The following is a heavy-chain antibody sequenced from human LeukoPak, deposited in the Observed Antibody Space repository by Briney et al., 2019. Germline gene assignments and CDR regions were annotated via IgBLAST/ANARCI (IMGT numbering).Heavy chain of an antibody. V-gene: IGHV2-5*02. D-gene: IGHD3-9*01. Sequence: SGPTLVKPSQTLTLTCTFSGFSLTTFGLGVAWIRQPPGKALEWLGLYFWDGDQRYSPPLKGRLSITKDTSGNQVVLTMTNVDPVDTSTYFCAHSSKALTGRRAFDFWGQGARVTVSS. CDR3: AHSSKALTGRRAFDF. CDR1: GFSLTTFGLG. CDR2: YFWDGDQ. J-gene: IGHJ3*01.